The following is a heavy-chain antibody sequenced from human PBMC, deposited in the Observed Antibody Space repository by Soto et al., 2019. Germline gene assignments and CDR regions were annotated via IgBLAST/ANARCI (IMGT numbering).Heavy chain of an antibody. CDR2: INHSGRT. Sequence: QVQLQQWGEGLLKLSETLSLTCAVFGGSLSGTYGGWIGHPQGKGLRGFGEINHSGRTNKNPPHKSRVTISVDTSKNQFSLKLSSVTAADTAVYYCARGQSSLLLDCWGQGVLVTVSS. CDR1: GGSLSGTY. CDR3: ARGQSSLLLDC. V-gene: IGHV4-34*01. D-gene: IGHD2-8*02. J-gene: IGHJ4*02.